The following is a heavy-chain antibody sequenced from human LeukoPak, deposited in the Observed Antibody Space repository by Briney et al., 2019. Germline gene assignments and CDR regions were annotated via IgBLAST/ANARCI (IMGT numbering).Heavy chain of an antibody. D-gene: IGHD6-6*01. J-gene: IGHJ6*03. Sequence: PSETLSLTCTVSGGSISSSSYYWGWIRQPPGKGLEWIGRIYTSGSTNYNPSLKSRVTMSVDTSKNQFSLKLSSVTAADTALYYCARGPYSSSPLGDYYYYMDVWGKGTTVTVSS. CDR2: IYTSGST. CDR3: ARGPYSSSPLGDYYYYMDV. CDR1: GGSISSSSYY. V-gene: IGHV4-39*07.